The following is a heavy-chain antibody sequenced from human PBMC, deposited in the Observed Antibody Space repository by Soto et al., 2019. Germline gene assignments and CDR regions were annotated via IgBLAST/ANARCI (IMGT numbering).Heavy chain of an antibody. V-gene: IGHV1-46*01. D-gene: IGHD2-21*01. CDR2: INPST. CDR1: GYTFTDYY. J-gene: IGHJ1*01. CDR3: ARLSRISFIVD. Sequence: QVHLVQSGAEVKSPGTSVKLSCQTSGYTFTDYYIHWVRQAPGQGLEYMGIINPSTDAQKVQGRVTITSDTSTSTVYMELSSLRSEDTAVYYCARLSRISFIVDWGQGTLVTVSS.